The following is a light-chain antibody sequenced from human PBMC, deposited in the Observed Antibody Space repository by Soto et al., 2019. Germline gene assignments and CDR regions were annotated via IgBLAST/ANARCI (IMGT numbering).Light chain of an antibody. Sequence: QSALTQPRSVSGSPGQSVTISCTGTSSDVVSWYQQHPGKAPKVIIYYVSQRPSGVPDRFSGSKSGNTASLTISGLQAEDEAEYYGCSSAGGFTWVFGGGTKLTVL. CDR1: SSDV. J-gene: IGLJ3*02. CDR2: YVS. V-gene: IGLV2-11*01. CDR3: CSSAGGFTWV.